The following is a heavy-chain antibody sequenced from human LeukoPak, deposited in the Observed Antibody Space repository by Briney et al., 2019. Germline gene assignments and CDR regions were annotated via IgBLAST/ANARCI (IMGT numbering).Heavy chain of an antibody. D-gene: IGHD5-18*01. CDR2: IYYSGST. V-gene: IGHV4-31*03. CDR1: GGSISSGGYY. Sequence: SQTLSLTCTVSGGSISSGGYYWSWIRQHPGRGLEWIGNIYYSGSTYYNPSLKSRVTISVDKSKNQFSLKLSSVTAADTAVYYCASTYTNPLYSYGPDYWGQGTLVTVSS. CDR3: ASTYTNPLYSYGPDY. J-gene: IGHJ4*02.